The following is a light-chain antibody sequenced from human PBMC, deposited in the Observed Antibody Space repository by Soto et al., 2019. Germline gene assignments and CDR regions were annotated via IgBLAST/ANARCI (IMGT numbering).Light chain of an antibody. CDR2: KAS. J-gene: IGKJ1*01. CDR3: MPATHWPPT. CDR1: QSLVYSAGYAY. Sequence: DVVMTQSPLSLTVTPGQPASISCRSSQSLVYSAGYAYVTWFHQRPGQSPRRLIYKASKRDSGVQGRFRGRGSVSDFTLQINSVDAEDVGIYYCMPATHWPPTFGRGTRVEIK. V-gene: IGKV2-30*01.